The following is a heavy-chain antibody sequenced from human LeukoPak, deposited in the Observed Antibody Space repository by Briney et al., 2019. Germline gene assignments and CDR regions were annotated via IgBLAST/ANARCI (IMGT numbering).Heavy chain of an antibody. CDR1: GFTFDDYA. Sequence: SLRLSCAASGFTFDDYAMHSVRQAPGKGLEWVSGISWNSGSIGYADSVKGRFTISRDNAKNSVYPQMNSLRAEDTALYYCAKDSTVVNHYYFDYWGQGTLVTVSS. CDR3: AKDSTVVNHYYFDY. V-gene: IGHV3-9*01. D-gene: IGHD2-21*01. J-gene: IGHJ4*02. CDR2: ISWNSGSI.